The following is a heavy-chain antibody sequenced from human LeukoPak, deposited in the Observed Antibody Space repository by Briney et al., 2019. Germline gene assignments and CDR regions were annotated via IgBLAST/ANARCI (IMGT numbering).Heavy chain of an antibody. Sequence: GGSLRLSCAASGFTFSSYEMNWVRQAPGKGLEWVSYISSSGSTIYYADSVKGRFTISRDNAKNSLYLQMNSLRAEDTAVYYCAKPYSGSIAAPFDYWGQGTLVTVSS. CDR1: GFTFSSYE. J-gene: IGHJ4*02. D-gene: IGHD6-6*01. V-gene: IGHV3-48*03. CDR2: ISSSGSTI. CDR3: AKPYSGSIAAPFDY.